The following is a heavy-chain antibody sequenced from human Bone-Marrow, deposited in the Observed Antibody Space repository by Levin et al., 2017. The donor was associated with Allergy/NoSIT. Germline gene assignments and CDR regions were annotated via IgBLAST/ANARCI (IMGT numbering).Heavy chain of an antibody. J-gene: IGHJ6*02. D-gene: IGHD4-17*01. CDR2: IHYSGST. V-gene: IGHV4-39*01. Sequence: SQTLSLTCSVSGDSVTRTSSYWGWIRQPPGKGLEWIGSIHYSGSTYYNPSLKSRVTVSVDTSKNQFSLRLTSVPAADTAVYYCARLNYTDSLNFHGMDVWGQGTTVTVSS. CDR3: ARLNYTDSLNFHGMDV. CDR1: GDSVTRTSSY.